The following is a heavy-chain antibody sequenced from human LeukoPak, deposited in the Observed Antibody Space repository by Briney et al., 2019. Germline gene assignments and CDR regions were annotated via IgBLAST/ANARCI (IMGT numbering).Heavy chain of an antibody. D-gene: IGHD4-23*01. Sequence: GESLKISCKGSGYSFTSYWIGWVRQMPGKGLEWMGIIYPGDSDTRYSPSFQGQVTISADKSISTAYLQWSSLKASDTAMYYCAGQAGYGGNYYYYGMDVWGQGTTVTVSS. V-gene: IGHV5-51*01. CDR3: AGQAGYGGNYYYYGMDV. CDR2: IYPGDSDT. CDR1: GYSFTSYW. J-gene: IGHJ6*02.